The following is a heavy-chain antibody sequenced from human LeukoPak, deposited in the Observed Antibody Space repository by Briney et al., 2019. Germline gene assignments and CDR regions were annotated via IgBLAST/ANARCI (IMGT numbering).Heavy chain of an antibody. Sequence: GGSLRLSCAASGFTFSSYGMHWVRQAPGKGLEWVAVISYDGSNKYYADSVKGRFTISRDNSKNTLYLQMNSLRAEDTAVYYCAKGGHYYDSSGYFDYWGQGTLVTVSS. CDR1: GFTFSSYG. CDR2: ISYDGSNK. D-gene: IGHD3-22*01. CDR3: AKGGHYYDSSGYFDY. J-gene: IGHJ4*02. V-gene: IGHV3-30*18.